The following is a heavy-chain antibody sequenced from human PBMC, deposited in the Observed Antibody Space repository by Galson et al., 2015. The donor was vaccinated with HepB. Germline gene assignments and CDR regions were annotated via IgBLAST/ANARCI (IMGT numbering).Heavy chain of an antibody. Sequence: SVKVSCKASGGTFSSYAISWVRQAPGQGLEWMGGIIPIFGTANYAQKFPGRVTITADESTSTAYMELSSLRSEDTAVYYCAGVMEQWLGEGTFDYWGQGTLVTVSS. J-gene: IGHJ4*02. CDR2: IIPIFGTA. V-gene: IGHV1-69*13. D-gene: IGHD6-19*01. CDR3: AGVMEQWLGEGTFDY. CDR1: GGTFSSYA.